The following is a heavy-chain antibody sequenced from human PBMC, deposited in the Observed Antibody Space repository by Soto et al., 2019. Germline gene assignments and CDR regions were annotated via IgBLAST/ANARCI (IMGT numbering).Heavy chain of an antibody. CDR3: ARVVVVAATTSTGLAP. D-gene: IGHD2-15*01. J-gene: IGHJ5*02. V-gene: IGHV4-39*01. CDR2: IYYSGST. Sequence: KGLEWIGSIYYSGSTYYNPSLKSRVTISVDTSKNQFSLKLSSVTAADTAVYYCARVVVVAATTSTGLAPLGKGTLVTVFS.